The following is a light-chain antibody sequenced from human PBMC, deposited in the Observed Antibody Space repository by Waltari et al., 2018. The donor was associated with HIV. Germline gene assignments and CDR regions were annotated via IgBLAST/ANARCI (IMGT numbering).Light chain of an antibody. V-gene: IGKV1-5*03. J-gene: IGKJ4*01. Sequence: DIQMTQSPSTLPAYVGDRVTITCRARQSSGSWLAWYQQKPGRAPKILIYKASNLESGVPARFSGSGYGTSFSLTISSLQPEDFATYYCQQYKDFPITFGGGTKVEIK. CDR1: QSSGSW. CDR2: KAS. CDR3: QQYKDFPIT.